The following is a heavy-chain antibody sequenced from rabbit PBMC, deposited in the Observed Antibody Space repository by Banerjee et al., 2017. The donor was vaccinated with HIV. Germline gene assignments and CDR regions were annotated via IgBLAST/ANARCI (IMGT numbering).Heavy chain of an antibody. J-gene: IGHJ4*01. CDR2: IYAGSSGST. CDR1: GFSFSGVYY. CDR3: ARDRADSSGYYFNL. Sequence: QSLEESGGGLVKPGASLTLACTASGFSFSGVYYMCWVRQAPGKGLEWIACIYAGSSGSTYYANWAKGRFTISKTSSTTVTLQMTSLTAADTATYFCARDRADSSGYYFNLWGPGTLVTVS. D-gene: IGHD6-1*01. V-gene: IGHV1S40*01.